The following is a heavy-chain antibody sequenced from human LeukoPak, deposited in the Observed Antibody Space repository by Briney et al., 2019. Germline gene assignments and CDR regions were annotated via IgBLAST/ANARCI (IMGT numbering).Heavy chain of an antibody. Sequence: GASVKVSCKASGYTFTGYYMHWVRQAPGQGLEWMGWINPNSGGTNYAQKFQGRVTMTRDTSISTAYMELSRLRSDDTAVYYCARLYSSGWYYGTEDYWGQGTLVTVSS. CDR1: GYTFTGYY. J-gene: IGHJ4*02. CDR3: ARLYSSGWYYGTEDY. V-gene: IGHV1-2*02. D-gene: IGHD6-19*01. CDR2: INPNSGGT.